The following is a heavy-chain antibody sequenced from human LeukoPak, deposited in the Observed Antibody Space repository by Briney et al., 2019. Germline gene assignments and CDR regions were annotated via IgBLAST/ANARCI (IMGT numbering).Heavy chain of an antibody. J-gene: IGHJ4*02. CDR1: GGSFSGYY. Sequence: PSETLSLTCAVYGGSFSGYYWSWIRQPPGKGLEWIGEINHSGSTNYNPSLKSRVTISVDTSKNQFSLKLSSVTAADTAVYYCASGTPPTTADYWGQGTLVTVSS. CDR2: INHSGST. CDR3: ASGTPPTTADY. V-gene: IGHV4-34*01. D-gene: IGHD1/OR15-1a*01.